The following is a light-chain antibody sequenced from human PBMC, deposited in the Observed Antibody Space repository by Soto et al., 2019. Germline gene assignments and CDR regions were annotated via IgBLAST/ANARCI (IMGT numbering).Light chain of an antibody. CDR3: QQRSHWPPWT. V-gene: IGKV3-11*01. J-gene: IGKJ1*01. CDR2: DAS. Sequence: EIVLTQSPATLSLSPGERATLSCRASQSVSSYLAWYQQKPVQAPRLLIYDASNRATGIPARFSGSGSGTDFTRTISSLEPEDFAVYYCQQRSHWPPWTFGQGTKVEIK. CDR1: QSVSSY.